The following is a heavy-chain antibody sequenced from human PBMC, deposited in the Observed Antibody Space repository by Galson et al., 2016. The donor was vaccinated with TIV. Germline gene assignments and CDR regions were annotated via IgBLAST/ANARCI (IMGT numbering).Heavy chain of an antibody. CDR1: GYTFTSYH. D-gene: IGHD2-2*01. CDR2: INPDSGNT. Sequence: SVKVSCKASGYTFTSYHINWVRQATGQGLEWMGWINPDSGNTGYVQKFQGRVTMTRNISASTVYMELSSLRSEDTAVYYCPRSWSVVAPNWVDPWGQGTLVTVSS. CDR3: PRSWSVVAPNWVDP. V-gene: IGHV1-8*02. J-gene: IGHJ5*02.